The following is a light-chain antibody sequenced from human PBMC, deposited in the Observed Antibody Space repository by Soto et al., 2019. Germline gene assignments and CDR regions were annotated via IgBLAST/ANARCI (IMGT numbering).Light chain of an antibody. J-gene: IGKJ1*01. CDR1: QSVSSN. CDR2: GAS. CDR3: QQYSNWPRT. Sequence: EIVLTQSPGTLSVSPGERATLSCRASQSVSSNLAWYQQKPGQAPRLLIYGASTRATGIPARFSGSGSGTEFTLTISSLQSEDFAVYYCQQYSNWPRTFGQGTKVDIK. V-gene: IGKV3-15*01.